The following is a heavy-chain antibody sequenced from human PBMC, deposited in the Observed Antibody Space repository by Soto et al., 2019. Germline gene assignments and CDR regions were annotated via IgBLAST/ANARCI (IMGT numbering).Heavy chain of an antibody. CDR3: ARDHGSSWYNWFDP. D-gene: IGHD6-13*01. CDR1: GGTFSSYG. Sequence: QVLLVQSGAEVKKPGSSVKVSCKASGGTFSSYGISWVRQTPGRGLEWMGGIIPLVGTTNYAQKFRGRVTVTADESTSTVYMELRSLSFEDTAVYYCARDHGSSWYNWFDPWGQGTLVTVSS. V-gene: IGHV1-69*01. CDR2: IIPLVGTT. J-gene: IGHJ5*02.